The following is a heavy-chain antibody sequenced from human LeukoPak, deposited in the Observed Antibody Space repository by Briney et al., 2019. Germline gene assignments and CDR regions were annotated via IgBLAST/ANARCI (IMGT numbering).Heavy chain of an antibody. Sequence: SETLSLTCAVSGYSISSGYYWGWIRQPPGKGLEWIGSIYHSGSTYYNPSLKSRVTISVDMSRNQFSLKLSSVTAADTAVYYCARAIAARPTSPWGYWGQGTLVTVSS. V-gene: IGHV4-38-2*01. CDR3: ARAIAARPTSPWGY. CDR1: GYSISSGYY. J-gene: IGHJ4*02. CDR2: IYHSGST. D-gene: IGHD6-6*01.